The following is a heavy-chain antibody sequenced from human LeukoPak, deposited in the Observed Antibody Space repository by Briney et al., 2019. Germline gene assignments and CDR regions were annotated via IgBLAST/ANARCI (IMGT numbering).Heavy chain of an antibody. CDR2: IVVGSGNT. CDR3: AADVNYYDSSGYSGYFDY. V-gene: IGHV1-58*02. D-gene: IGHD3-22*01. J-gene: IGHJ4*02. Sequence: SVKVSGKAPGFTVTSSAMQWVRQARGHRLEWIGWIVVGSGNTNYAQKFQERVTITRDMSTSTAYMELSSLRSEDTAVYYCAADVNYYDSSGYSGYFDYWGQGTLVTVSS. CDR1: GFTVTSSA.